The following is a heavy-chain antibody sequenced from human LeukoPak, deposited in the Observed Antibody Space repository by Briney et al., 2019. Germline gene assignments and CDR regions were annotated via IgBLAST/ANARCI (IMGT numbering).Heavy chain of an antibody. D-gene: IGHD5-24*01. CDR2: IYYSGST. CDR3: AREGGLQLGAFDI. J-gene: IGHJ3*02. V-gene: IGHV4-59*01. CDR1: GGSISRYY. Sequence: PSETLSLTCTLSGGSISRYYWSWIRQPPGKGLEWIGYIYYSGSTNYNPSLKSRVNISVDTSKNQFSLKLSSVTAADTAVYYCAREGGLQLGAFDIWGQGTMVTVSS.